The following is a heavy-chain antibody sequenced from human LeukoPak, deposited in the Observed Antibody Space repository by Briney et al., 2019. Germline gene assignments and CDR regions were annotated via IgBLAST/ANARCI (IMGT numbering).Heavy chain of an antibody. D-gene: IGHD6-13*01. V-gene: IGHV3-23*01. Sequence: LTGGSLRLSCAASGFTFSSYAMSWVRQAPGKGLEWVSAISGSGGSTYYADSVKGRFTISRDNAKNSLYLQMNSLRAEDTAVYYCARVSRDGYSSSWPYIWYYYYYMDVWGKGTTVTVSS. J-gene: IGHJ6*03. CDR1: GFTFSSYA. CDR2: ISGSGGST. CDR3: ARVSRDGYSSSWPYIWYYYYYMDV.